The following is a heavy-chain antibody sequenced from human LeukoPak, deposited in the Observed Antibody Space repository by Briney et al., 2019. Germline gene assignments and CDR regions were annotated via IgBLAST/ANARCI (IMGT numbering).Heavy chain of an antibody. V-gene: IGHV3-30*18. D-gene: IGHD3-3*01. CDR1: GFTFSSYG. CDR2: ISYDGSNK. CDR3: AKDRGVHFFSAFDY. J-gene: IGHJ4*02. Sequence: GGSLRLSCAASGFTFSSYGMHWVRQAPGKGLEWVAVISYDGSNKYYADSVKGRFTISRDNSKNTLYLQMNSLRAEDTAVYYCAKDRGVHFFSAFDYWGQGTLVTVSS.